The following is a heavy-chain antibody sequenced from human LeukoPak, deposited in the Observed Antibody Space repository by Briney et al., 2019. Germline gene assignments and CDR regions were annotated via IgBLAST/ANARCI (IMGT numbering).Heavy chain of an antibody. Sequence: GGSLRLSCAASGFTFSGSAMHWVRQAAGKGLEWVGRIRSKANSYATAYAASVKRRFTISRDDPKHTAYLQMNSEKPEDTDVCXCTRLALXXDYRDXXDIWGQGTMVTVSS. J-gene: IGHJ3*02. V-gene: IGHV3-73*01. CDR3: TRLALXXDYRDXXDI. D-gene: IGHD4-17*01. CDR1: GFTFSGSA. CDR2: IRSKANSYAT.